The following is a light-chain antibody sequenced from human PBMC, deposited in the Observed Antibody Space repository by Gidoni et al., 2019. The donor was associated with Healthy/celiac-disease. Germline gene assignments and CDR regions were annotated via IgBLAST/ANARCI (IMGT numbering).Light chain of an antibody. J-gene: IGLJ2*01. CDR1: SSNIGAGYD. CDR3: QSYDSSLSGVV. CDR2: GNS. Sequence: SVLTQPPSVSGAPGQRVTISCTGISSNIGAGYDVHWYQQLPGTAPKRFIYGNSKRPSGVPDRVSGAKSGTSASLAITGLQAEDEADYYCQSYDSSLSGVVFGGGTKLTVL. V-gene: IGLV1-40*01.